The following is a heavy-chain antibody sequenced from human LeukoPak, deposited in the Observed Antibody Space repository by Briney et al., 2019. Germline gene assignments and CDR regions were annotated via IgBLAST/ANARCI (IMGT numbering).Heavy chain of an antibody. J-gene: IGHJ5*02. CDR2: ISWDGGST. CDR1: GFTFDDYT. Sequence: GGSLRLSCAASGFTFDDYTMHWVRQAPGNGLEWVSLISWDGGSTYYADSVKGRFTISRDNSKNSLYLQMNSLRTEDTALYYCAKAGNWNPWAWFDPWGQGTLVTVSS. V-gene: IGHV3-43*01. D-gene: IGHD1-20*01. CDR3: AKAGNWNPWAWFDP.